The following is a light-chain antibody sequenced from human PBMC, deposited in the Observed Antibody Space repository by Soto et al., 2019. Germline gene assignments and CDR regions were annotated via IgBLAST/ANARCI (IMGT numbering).Light chain of an antibody. CDR2: DVR. V-gene: IGLV2-14*03. J-gene: IGLJ1*01. Sequence: QSALTQPASASGSPGQSITISCTGTSSDVGYYNYVSWYQQHPGKAPKLMIYDVRNRPSGVSNRFSGSKSGNTASLTISGLQAEDEADYYCSSYTSSSTYVFGTGTKLTVL. CDR1: SSDVGYYNY. CDR3: SSYTSSSTYV.